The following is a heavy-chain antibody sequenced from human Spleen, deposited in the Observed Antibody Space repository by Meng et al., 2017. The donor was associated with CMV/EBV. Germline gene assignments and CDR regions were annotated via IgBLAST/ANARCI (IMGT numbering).Heavy chain of an antibody. D-gene: IGHD2-15*01. CDR2: INPNSGGT. Sequence: QVRRVQAGAEVKKPGASVEVSCKASGYTFTGYYMHWVRQAPGQGLEWMGWINPNSGGTNYAQKFQGRVTMTRDTSISTAYMELSRLRSDDTAVYYCARVRTLVVVADYWGQGTLVTVS. CDR1: GYTFTGYY. V-gene: IGHV1-2*02. CDR3: ARVRTLVVVADY. J-gene: IGHJ4*02.